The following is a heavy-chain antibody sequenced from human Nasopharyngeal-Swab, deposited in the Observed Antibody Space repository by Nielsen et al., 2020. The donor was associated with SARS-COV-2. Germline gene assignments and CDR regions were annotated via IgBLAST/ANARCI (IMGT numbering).Heavy chain of an antibody. CDR1: GFTFSSYA. Sequence: GESLKISCSASGFTFSSYAMHWVRQAPGKGLEWVAVISYDGSIKYDADSVKGRFTISRDNSKNTLYLQMNSLRAEDTAVYYCAKGKMGATKGYYYGMDVWGQGTTVTVSS. J-gene: IGHJ6*02. CDR2: ISYDGSIK. V-gene: IGHV3-30-3*01. D-gene: IGHD1-26*01. CDR3: AKGKMGATKGYYYGMDV.